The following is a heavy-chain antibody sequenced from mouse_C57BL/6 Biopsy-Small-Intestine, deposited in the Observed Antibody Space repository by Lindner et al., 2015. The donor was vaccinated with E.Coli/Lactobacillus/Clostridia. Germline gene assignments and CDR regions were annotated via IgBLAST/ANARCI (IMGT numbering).Heavy chain of an antibody. CDR2: INPNSGGT. Sequence: SVKVSCKASGYTFTGYYMHWVRQAPGQGLEWMGWINPNSGGTNYAQKFQGRVTMTRDTSISTAYMELSSLRSDDTAVYYCARSAWNDYYSYGMDVWGQGTTVTVSS. J-gene: IGHJ1*01. CDR3: ARSAWNDYYSYGMDV. D-gene: IGHD1-1*01. V-gene: IGHV1-53*01. CDR1: GYTFTGYY.